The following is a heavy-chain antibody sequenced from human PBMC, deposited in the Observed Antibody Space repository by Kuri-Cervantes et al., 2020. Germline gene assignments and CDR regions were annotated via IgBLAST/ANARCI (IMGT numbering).Heavy chain of an antibody. V-gene: IGHV3-66*01. Sequence: GESLKISCAASGFMAYSNFMSWVRQAPGKGLEWVSVVYSDGTTYYADSVKDRFTISRDNSKNTLCLQMNSLRAEDTAVYYCAATRVGLTRVYFDYWGQGVLTVSS. J-gene: IGHJ4*02. CDR3: AATRVGLTRVYFDY. D-gene: IGHD1-26*01. CDR1: GFMAYSNF. CDR2: VYSDGTT.